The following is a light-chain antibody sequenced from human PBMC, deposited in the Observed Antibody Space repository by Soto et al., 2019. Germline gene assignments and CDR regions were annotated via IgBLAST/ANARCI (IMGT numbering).Light chain of an antibody. CDR1: QRVSSSF. CDR3: QQYDSSPWT. J-gene: IGKJ1*01. CDR2: GAS. Sequence: EIGLTQSPGTLSLSPGERATLSCRASQRVSSSFLAWYQQKPGQAPRLLIYGASSRATGIPDRFSGSGSGTDFTLTISGLEPEDFAVYYCQQYDSSPWTFGQGTRVEIK. V-gene: IGKV3-20*01.